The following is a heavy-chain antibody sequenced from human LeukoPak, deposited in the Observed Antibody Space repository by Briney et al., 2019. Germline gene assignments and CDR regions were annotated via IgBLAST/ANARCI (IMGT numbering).Heavy chain of an antibody. V-gene: IGHV3-7*03. CDR1: GFTFSSYW. CDR2: INHNGNVN. J-gene: IGHJ4*02. Sequence: GGSLRLSCAASGFTFSSYWMNWARQAPGKGLEWVASINHNGNVNYYVDSVKGRFTISRGNSKNTLYLQMNSLRAEDTAVYYCAKDLGYGGNSCPDHWGQGTLVTVSS. D-gene: IGHD4-23*01. CDR3: AKDLGYGGNSCPDH.